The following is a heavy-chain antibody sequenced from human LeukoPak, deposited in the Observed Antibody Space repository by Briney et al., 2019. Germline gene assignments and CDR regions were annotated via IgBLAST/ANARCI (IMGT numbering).Heavy chain of an antibody. V-gene: IGHV3-53*01. CDR1: GFTFSSYG. CDR2: IYSGGST. J-gene: IGHJ4*02. Sequence: TGGSLRLSCAASGFTFSSYGMHWVRQAPGKGLEWVSVIYSGGSTYYADSVKGRFTISRDNSKNTLYLQMNSLRAEDTAVYYCARGQAYYDILTGSTSYYFDYWGQGTLVTVSS. D-gene: IGHD3-9*01. CDR3: ARGQAYYDILTGSTSYYFDY.